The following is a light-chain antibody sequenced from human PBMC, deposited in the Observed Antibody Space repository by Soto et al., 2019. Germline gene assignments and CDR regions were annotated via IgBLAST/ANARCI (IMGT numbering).Light chain of an antibody. J-gene: IGKJ1*01. CDR3: QQYNTYPWT. CDR1: QSVSSW. CDR2: DAS. Sequence: DIQMTQSPSTLSASVGDRVTITCRASQSVSSWLAWYQQKPERAPKLLIYDASDLQSGDPSRFSGSGSGTEFTLTISSLQPDDFAPYYCQQYNTYPWTLGQGTKVDIK. V-gene: IGKV1-5*01.